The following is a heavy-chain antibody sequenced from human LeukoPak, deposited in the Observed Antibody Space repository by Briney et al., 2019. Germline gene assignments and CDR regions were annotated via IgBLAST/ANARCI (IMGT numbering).Heavy chain of an antibody. Sequence: SETLSLTCTVSGGSINIYYWNWIRQPPGKGLEWIGYIYYSGSTNYNPSLKSRVTISVDTSKNQFSLKLSSVTAADTAVYYCASLDGDYWGQGTLVTVSS. V-gene: IGHV4-59*08. J-gene: IGHJ4*02. CDR2: IYYSGST. CDR3: ASLDGDY. CDR1: GGSINIYY. D-gene: IGHD5-24*01.